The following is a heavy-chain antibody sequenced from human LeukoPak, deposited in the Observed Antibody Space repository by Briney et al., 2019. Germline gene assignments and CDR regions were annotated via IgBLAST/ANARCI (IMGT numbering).Heavy chain of an antibody. Sequence: GGSLRLSCAASGFTFSSYGMHWVRQAPGKGLEWVAVIWYDGNNKYYADSVKGRFTISRDNSKNTLYLQMNSLRAEDTAVYYCAKVDSGSYYGSFDYWGQGTLVTVSS. CDR2: IWYDGNNK. CDR1: GFTFSSYG. J-gene: IGHJ4*02. CDR3: AKVDSGSYYGSFDY. D-gene: IGHD1-26*01. V-gene: IGHV3-33*06.